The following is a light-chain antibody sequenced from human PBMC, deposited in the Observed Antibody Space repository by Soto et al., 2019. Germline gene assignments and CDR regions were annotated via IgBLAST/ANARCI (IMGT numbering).Light chain of an antibody. Sequence: ALTQPASVSGSPGQSITISCTGTSSDVGGYNYVSWYQQHPGKAPKLMIYEVSNRPSGVSNRFSGSKSGNTASLTISGLQAEDEADYYCSSYTSSTPLVFGTRSRSPS. CDR3: SSYTSSTPLV. CDR1: SSDVGGYNY. V-gene: IGLV2-14*01. CDR2: EVS. J-gene: IGLJ1*01.